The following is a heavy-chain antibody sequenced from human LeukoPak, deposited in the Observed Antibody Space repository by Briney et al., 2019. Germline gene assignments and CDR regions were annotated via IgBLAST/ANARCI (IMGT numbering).Heavy chain of an antibody. CDR1: GYTFTSYG. CDR2: ISAYNGNT. V-gene: IGHV1-18*01. D-gene: IGHD2-15*01. CDR3: ARRGYCSGGSCFDDAFDI. J-gene: IGHJ3*02. Sequence: GASVKVSCKASGYTFTSYGISWVRQAPGQGLEWMGCISAYNGNTNYAQKLQGRVTMTTDTSTSTAYMALRSLRSDDTAVYYCARRGYCSGGSCFDDAFDIWGQGTMVTVSS.